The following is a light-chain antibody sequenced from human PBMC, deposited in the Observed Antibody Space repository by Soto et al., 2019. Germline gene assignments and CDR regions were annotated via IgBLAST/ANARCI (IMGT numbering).Light chain of an antibody. CDR3: CSFTSSNTHV. J-gene: IGLJ1*01. CDR1: SSDFGNYNL. V-gene: IGLV2-23*02. CDR2: EVN. Sequence: QSALTQPASVSGSPGQSITISCTGTSSDFGNYNLVSWYQQHPGKVPKLILFEVNKRPSGVSGRFSGSKSGNPASLTISGLQAEDEADYYCCSFTSSNTHVFGTGTKVTVL.